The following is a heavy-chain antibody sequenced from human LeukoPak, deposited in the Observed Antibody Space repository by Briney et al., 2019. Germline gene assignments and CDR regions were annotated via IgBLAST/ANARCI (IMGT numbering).Heavy chain of an antibody. V-gene: IGHV5-51*01. Sequence: GESLKISCKGSGYSFTSYWIGWARQMPGKGLEWMGIIYPGDSDTRYSPSFQGQVTISADKSISTAYLQWSSLKASDTAMYYCATRPNYYEDWFDPWGQGTLVTVSS. CDR1: GYSFTSYW. D-gene: IGHD3-22*01. CDR3: ATRPNYYEDWFDP. CDR2: IYPGDSDT. J-gene: IGHJ5*02.